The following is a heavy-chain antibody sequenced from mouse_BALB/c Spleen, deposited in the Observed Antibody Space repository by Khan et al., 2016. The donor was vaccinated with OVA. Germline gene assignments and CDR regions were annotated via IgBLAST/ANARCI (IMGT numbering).Heavy chain of an antibody. V-gene: IGHV1S41*01. J-gene: IGHJ4*01. CDR2: IGPGSSNA. CDR1: GYTFTSYW. CDR3: ARENYYGRGCYAMDY. Sequence: DLVKPGASVKLSCKASGYTFTSYWINWIKQRPGQGLEWIGRIGPGSSNAYYNDMFKGKATLTVDTSSNTAYIQLSSLSSEDSAVYFCARENYYGRGCYAMDYWGQGVSVTVPA. D-gene: IGHD1-1*01.